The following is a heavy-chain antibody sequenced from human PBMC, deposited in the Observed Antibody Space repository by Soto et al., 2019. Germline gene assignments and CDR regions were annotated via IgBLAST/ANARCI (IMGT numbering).Heavy chain of an antibody. V-gene: IGHV4-34*01. J-gene: IGHJ4*02. CDR1: GGSFGGYY. Sequence: SETLSLTCAVYGGSFGGYYWSWIRQPLGKGLEWIGEINHSGSTNYNPSLKSRVTISVDTSKNQFSLKLSSVTAADTAVYYCARLYDYFDYWGQGTLVTVSS. CDR2: INHSGST. CDR3: ARLYDYFDY. D-gene: IGHD2-2*02.